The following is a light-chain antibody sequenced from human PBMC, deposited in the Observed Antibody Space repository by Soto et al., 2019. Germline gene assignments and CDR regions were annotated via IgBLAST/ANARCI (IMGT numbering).Light chain of an antibody. J-gene: IGLJ1*01. CDR1: SSDIATYNY. Sequence: QSALTQPASVSGSPGQSITLSCTGTSSDIATYNYVSWYQQHPGKAPKLMIYEVSNRPSGVSRRFSGSKSGHTASLTISGLQAEDEADYYCSSYTTSNTLVFGTGTKVT. CDR2: EVS. V-gene: IGLV2-14*01. CDR3: SSYTTSNTLV.